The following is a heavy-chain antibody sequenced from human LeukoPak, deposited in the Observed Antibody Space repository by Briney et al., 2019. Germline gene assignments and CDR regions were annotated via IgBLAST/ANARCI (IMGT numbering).Heavy chain of an antibody. CDR3: ASPRGYCSGGSCYYHFDY. Sequence: SVKVSCKASGGTFSSYDISWVRQAPGQGLEWMGGITPIFGTAKYAQKFQGRVTITADESTSTAYMELSSLRSEDTAVYYCASPRGYCSGGSCYYHFDYWGQGTLVTVSS. V-gene: IGHV1-69*13. D-gene: IGHD2-15*01. CDR2: ITPIFGTA. J-gene: IGHJ4*02. CDR1: GGTFSSYD.